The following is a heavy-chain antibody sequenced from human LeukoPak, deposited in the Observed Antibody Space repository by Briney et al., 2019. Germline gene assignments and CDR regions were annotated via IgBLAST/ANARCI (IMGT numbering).Heavy chain of an antibody. CDR2: IYTSGST. Sequence: TSETLSLTCAVSGGSISSYYWSWIRQPAGKGLEWIGRIYTSGSTNYNPSLKSRVTISVDTSKNQFSLKLSSVTAADTAVYYCARRIAVAGKNAFDIWGQGTMVTVSS. J-gene: IGHJ3*02. CDR1: GGSISSYY. CDR3: ARRIAVAGKNAFDI. V-gene: IGHV4-4*07. D-gene: IGHD6-19*01.